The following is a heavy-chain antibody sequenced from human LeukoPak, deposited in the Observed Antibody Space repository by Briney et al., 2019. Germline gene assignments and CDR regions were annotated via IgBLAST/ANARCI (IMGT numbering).Heavy chain of an antibody. CDR3: ARDPLVYYDSSGYEFDY. Sequence: ASVKVSCKASGYTFTSYGISWVRQAPGQGLEWMGWISAYNGNTNYAQKLQGRVTMTTDTSTSTAYMELRSLRSDDTAVYYCARDPLVYYDSSGYEFDYWGQGTLVTVSS. D-gene: IGHD3-22*01. V-gene: IGHV1-18*01. J-gene: IGHJ4*02. CDR2: ISAYNGNT. CDR1: GYTFTSYG.